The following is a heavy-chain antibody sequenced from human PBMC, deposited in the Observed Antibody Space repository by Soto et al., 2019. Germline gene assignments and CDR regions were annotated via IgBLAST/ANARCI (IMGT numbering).Heavy chain of an antibody. CDR2: IYYIGST. D-gene: IGHD4-17*01. J-gene: IGHJ6*02. V-gene: IGHV4-31*02. Sequence: WTWIRQHPGKGLEWIGYIYYIGSTYYNPSLKSRVTISVDTSKNQFSLRLSSVTAADTPVYYCARETTVTTRGLEYYYGMDVWGPGTTVTVSS. CDR3: ARETTVTTRGLEYYYGMDV.